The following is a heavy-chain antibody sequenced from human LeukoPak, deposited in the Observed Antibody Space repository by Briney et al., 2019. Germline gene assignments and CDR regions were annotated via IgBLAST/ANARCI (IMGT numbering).Heavy chain of an antibody. CDR2: IKQDGSEK. CDR3: ARGLTTRDY. D-gene: IGHD1-1*01. CDR1: GFTFSNYW. Sequence: GGSLRLSCAASGFTFSNYWMSWVRQAPGKGLEWVANIKQDGSEKYYVDSVKGRFTISRDNAKNSLYLQMNSLRVEDTAVYYCARGLTTRDYWGQGALVTVSS. V-gene: IGHV3-7*01. J-gene: IGHJ4*02.